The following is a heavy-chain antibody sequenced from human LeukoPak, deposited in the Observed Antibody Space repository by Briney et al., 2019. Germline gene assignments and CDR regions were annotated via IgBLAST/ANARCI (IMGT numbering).Heavy chain of an antibody. V-gene: IGHV4-31*03. D-gene: IGHD1-26*01. CDR3: ARVGYSGSYYFDY. Sequence: SETLSLTCTVSGGSISSGGYYWSWIRQHPGQGLEWIGYIYYSGSTYYNPSLKSRVTISVDTSKNQFSLKLSSVTAADTAVYYCARVGYSGSYYFDYWGQGTLVTVSS. J-gene: IGHJ4*02. CDR1: GGSISSGGYY. CDR2: IYYSGST.